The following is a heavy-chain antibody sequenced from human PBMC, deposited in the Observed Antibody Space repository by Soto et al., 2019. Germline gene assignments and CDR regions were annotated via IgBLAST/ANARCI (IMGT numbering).Heavy chain of an antibody. Sequence: QVQLVQSGAEVKKPGSSVKVSCKASGGTFSSYAISWVRQAPGQGLEWMGGIIPIFGTANYAQKFQGRVSNTEDESTSTANVELSRQRSEDTAVYYCARGWAYNRGGYPGMLDWFDPWGQGTLVTVSS. J-gene: IGHJ5*02. D-gene: IGHD6-19*01. CDR3: ARGWAYNRGGYPGMLDWFDP. CDR2: IIPIFGTA. CDR1: GGTFSSYA. V-gene: IGHV1-69*12.